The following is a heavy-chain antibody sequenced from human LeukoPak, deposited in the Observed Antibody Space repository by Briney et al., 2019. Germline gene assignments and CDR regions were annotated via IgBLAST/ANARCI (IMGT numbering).Heavy chain of an antibody. CDR1: GFTFSSYA. CDR2: ISGSGGST. J-gene: IGHJ4*02. V-gene: IGHV3-23*01. D-gene: IGHD2-15*01. CDR3: AKLTRPLVVVVAATLGNYFDY. Sequence: GSLRLSCAASGFTFSSYAMSWVRQAPGKGLEWVSAISGSGGSTYYADSVKGRFTISRDNSKNTLYLQMNSLRAEDTAVYYCAKLTRPLVVVVAATLGNYFDYWGQGTLVTVSS.